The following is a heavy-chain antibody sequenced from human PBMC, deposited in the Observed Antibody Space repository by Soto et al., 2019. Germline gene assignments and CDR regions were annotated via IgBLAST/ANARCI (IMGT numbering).Heavy chain of an antibody. D-gene: IGHD3-3*01. CDR3: ARGKITIFGVVTKVYYYDGMDV. Sequence: SLKVSCKASGGTFSSYAISWVRQAPGQGLEWMGGIIPIFGTANYAQKVQGRFTITADESTSTAYMDLSSLRSEDPAVYYCARGKITIFGVVTKVYYYDGMDVWEQGPTVMVS. CDR1: GGTFSSYA. V-gene: IGHV1-69*13. J-gene: IGHJ6*01. CDR2: IIPIFGTA.